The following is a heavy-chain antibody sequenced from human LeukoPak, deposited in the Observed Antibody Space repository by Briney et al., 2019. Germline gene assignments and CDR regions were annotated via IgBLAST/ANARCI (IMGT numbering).Heavy chain of an antibody. CDR2: INPNSGGT. J-gene: IGHJ4*02. V-gene: IGHV1-2*02. D-gene: IGHD6-19*01. Sequence: ASVKVSCTASGYTFTGYYMHWVRQAPGQGLEWMGWINPNSGGTNYAQKFQGRVTMTRDTSISTAYMELSRLRSDDTAVYYCAREMAIAVAGDDYWGQGTLVTVSS. CDR1: GYTFTGYY. CDR3: AREMAIAVAGDDY.